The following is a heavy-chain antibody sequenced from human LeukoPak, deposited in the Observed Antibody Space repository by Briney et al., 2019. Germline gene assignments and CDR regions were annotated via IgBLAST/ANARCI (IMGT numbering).Heavy chain of an antibody. CDR3: VRWGGTAFGY. J-gene: IGHJ4*02. CDR2: KYYSGSA. Sequence: KASETLSFTCNVSGVSVSDGRYYWAWIRQHPGKGLGWIGYKYYSGSANYNPSLKSRVTMSADRSKNQFSLKLSSVTAADTAVYYCVRWGGTAFGYWGQGTLVTVSS. V-gene: IGHV4-61*01. CDR1: GVSVSDGRYY. D-gene: IGHD3-16*01.